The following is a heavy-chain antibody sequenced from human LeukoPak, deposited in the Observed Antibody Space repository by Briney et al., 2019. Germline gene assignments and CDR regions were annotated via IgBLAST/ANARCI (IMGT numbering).Heavy chain of an antibody. J-gene: IGHJ4*02. CDR2: IIPSLGIA. V-gene: IGHV1-69*02. D-gene: IGHD2-2*01. CDR3: ARALKVCRSTRCDDY. Sequence: ASVKVSCKASGGTFISYTISWVRQAPGQGLEWMGRIIPSLGIANYAQKFQGRVTITADKSTSTAYMELSSLRSEDTAVYYCARALKVCRSTRCDDYCGQGTLVTVSS. CDR1: GGTFISYT.